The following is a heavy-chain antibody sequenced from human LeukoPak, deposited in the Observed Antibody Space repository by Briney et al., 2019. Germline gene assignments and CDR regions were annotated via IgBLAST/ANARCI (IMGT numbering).Heavy chain of an antibody. D-gene: IGHD3-10*01. V-gene: IGHV1-8*03. CDR3: ARGRWVTMVRGVIGDSPLDV. CDR2: MNPNSGNT. CDR1: GYTFTSYD. J-gene: IGHJ6*04. Sequence: GASVKVSCKASGYTFTSYDINWVRQATGQGLEWMGWMNPNSGNTGYAQKFQGRATITRNTSISTAYMELSSLRSEDTAVYYCARGRWVTMVRGVIGDSPLDVWGKGTTVTVSS.